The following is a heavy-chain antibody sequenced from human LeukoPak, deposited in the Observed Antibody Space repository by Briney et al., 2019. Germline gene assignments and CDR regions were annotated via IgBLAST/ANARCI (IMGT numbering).Heavy chain of an antibody. CDR2: INHSGST. D-gene: IGHD1-14*01. V-gene: IGHV4-34*01. J-gene: IGHJ6*03. Sequence: SETLSLTWAVYGGSFSGYYWSWIRQPPGKGLEWIGEINHSGSTNYNPSLKSRVTISVDTSKNQFSLKLSSVTAADTATYYCARGAADRRNYYYYIDVWGKGTTVTVSS. CDR1: GGSFSGYY. CDR3: ARGAADRRNYYYYIDV.